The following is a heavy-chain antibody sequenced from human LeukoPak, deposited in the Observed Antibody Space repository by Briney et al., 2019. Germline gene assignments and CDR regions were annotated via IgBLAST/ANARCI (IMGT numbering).Heavy chain of an antibody. CDR3: ATYIVVVVAATGWFDP. CDR1: GFTFSSYW. D-gene: IGHD2-15*01. J-gene: IGHJ5*02. Sequence: PGGSLRLSCAASGFTFSSYWMSWARQAPGKGLEWVANIKQDGSEKYYVDSVKGRFTISRDNAKNSLYLQMNSLRAEDTAVYYCATYIVVVVAATGWFDPWGQGTLVTVSS. CDR2: IKQDGSEK. V-gene: IGHV3-7*01.